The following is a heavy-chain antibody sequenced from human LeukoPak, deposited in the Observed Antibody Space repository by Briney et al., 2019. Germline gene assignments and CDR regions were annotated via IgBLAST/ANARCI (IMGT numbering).Heavy chain of an antibody. V-gene: IGHV3-30*02. Sequence: GGSLRLSCGASGFTFSSYAMNWVRQAPGKGLEWVALIRNDIPKDGINKYYADSIRGRFTISRDNSKNTVYLQMNSLRVADTAMYYCAKGDSNWGQGTLVTVSS. CDR2: IPKDGINK. D-gene: IGHD6-13*01. CDR1: GFTFSSYA. J-gene: IGHJ4*02. CDR3: AKGDSN.